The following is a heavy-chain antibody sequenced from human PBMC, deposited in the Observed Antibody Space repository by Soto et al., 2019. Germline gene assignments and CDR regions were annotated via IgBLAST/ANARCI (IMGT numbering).Heavy chain of an antibody. CDR3: ARDGGRHSGGIDY. V-gene: IGHV1-69*01. D-gene: IGHD1-26*01. J-gene: IGHJ4*02. CDR1: GGTFSSYS. Sequence: QVQLVQSGAEVTKPGSSVKVSCKASGGTFSSYSINWVRQAPGQGLEWMGEVIPIFGTANNAQKLQGRVTITADESTSTAYMELSSRRSEDTAVYYGARDGGRHSGGIDYWGQGTQGTVSS. CDR2: VIPIFGTA.